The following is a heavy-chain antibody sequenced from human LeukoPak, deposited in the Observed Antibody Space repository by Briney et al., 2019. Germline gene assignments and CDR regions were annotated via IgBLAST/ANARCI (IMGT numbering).Heavy chain of an antibody. V-gene: IGHV3-23*01. CDR1: GFTFSSYA. CDR3: AKNYDGGSPDASDI. D-gene: IGHD3-22*01. J-gene: IGHJ3*02. Sequence: GGSLRLSCAASGFTFSSYAMTWVRQAPGKGLEWVSTITGSGRSTYYADSVRGRFTIYRDNSKKTLYLQVNSLRAEDTAIYYCAKNYDGGSPDASDIWGQGTMVTVSS. CDR2: ITGSGRST.